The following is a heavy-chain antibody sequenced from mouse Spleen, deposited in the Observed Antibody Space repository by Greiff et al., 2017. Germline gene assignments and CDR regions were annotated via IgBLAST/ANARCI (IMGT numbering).Heavy chain of an antibody. CDR1: VYTFTSYD. J-gene: IGHJ3*01. CDR2: IYPRDGST. V-gene: IGHV1-85*01. Sequence: QVQLQQSGPELVKPGASVKLSCKASVYTFTSYDINWVKQRPGQGLEWIGWIYPRDGSTKYNEKFKGKATLTVDTSSSTAYMELHSLTSEDSAVYFCAREGGPAWFAYWGQGTLVTVSA. CDR3: AREGGPAWFAY. D-gene: IGHD3-3*01.